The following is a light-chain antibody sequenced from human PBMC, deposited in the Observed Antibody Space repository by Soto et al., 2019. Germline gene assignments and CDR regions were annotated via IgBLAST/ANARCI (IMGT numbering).Light chain of an antibody. J-gene: IGKJ3*01. V-gene: IGKV3-20*01. Sequence: EIVLTQSPGTLSLSPGERATLSCRASQSVSNSYLAWYQQKPGQAPRLLIYDASSRATGIPDRFSGSGSGTDFTLTISRLEPEDFAVYYCQQYGRSPPFTFGPGPKVDIK. CDR2: DAS. CDR3: QQYGRSPPFT. CDR1: QSVSNSY.